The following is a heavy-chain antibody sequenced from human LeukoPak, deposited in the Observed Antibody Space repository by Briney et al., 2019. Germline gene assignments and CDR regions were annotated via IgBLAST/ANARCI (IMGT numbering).Heavy chain of an antibody. CDR2: MYSGGST. D-gene: IGHD4-17*01. V-gene: IGHV3-66*01. Sequence: PGGSLRLSCAASGFTVSSNYMSWVRQAPGKGLEWVSVMYSGGSTYYADSVKGRFTISRDNSKNTLYLQMNGLRAEDTAVYYCARYDYGDHQGYFDYWGQGTLVTVSS. J-gene: IGHJ4*02. CDR3: ARYDYGDHQGYFDY. CDR1: GFTVSSNY.